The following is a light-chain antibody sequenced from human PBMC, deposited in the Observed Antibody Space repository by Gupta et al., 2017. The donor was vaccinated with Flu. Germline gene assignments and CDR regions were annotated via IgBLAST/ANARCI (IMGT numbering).Light chain of an antibody. CDR1: QGISSL. J-gene: IGKJ1*01. V-gene: IGKV1-8*01. CDR2: AAS. CDR3: QQYYGYSWT. Sequence: AIRMTQSPSSFSASTGDRVTITCRASQGISSLLAWYQQKPGKAPKLLIYAASTLQSGVPSRFSGSGSGTDFTLTISCLQSEDFATYYCQQYYGYSWTFGQGTKVEIK.